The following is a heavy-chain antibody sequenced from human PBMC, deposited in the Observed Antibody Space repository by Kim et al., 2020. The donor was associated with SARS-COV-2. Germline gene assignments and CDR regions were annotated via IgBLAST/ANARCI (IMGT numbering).Heavy chain of an antibody. CDR1: GFTFSDYY. CDR3: ARARDSITMIVVVIPHYGYYMDV. V-gene: IGHV3-11*01. CDR2: ISSSGSTI. Sequence: GGSLRLSCAASGFTFSDYYMSWIRQAPGKGLEWVSYISSSGSTIYYADSVNGRFTISRDNAKNSLYLQMNSLRAKDTAVYYCARARDSITMIVVVIPHYGYYMDVWGKGTTVTVSS. J-gene: IGHJ6*03. D-gene: IGHD3-22*01.